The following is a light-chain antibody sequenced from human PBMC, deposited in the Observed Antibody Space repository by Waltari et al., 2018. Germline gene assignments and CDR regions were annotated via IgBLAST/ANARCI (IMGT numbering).Light chain of an antibody. CDR2: EVS. CDR3: NSYTSSSSLDGSVV. V-gene: IGLV2-14*01. J-gene: IGLJ2*01. Sequence: QSALTQPASVSGSPGQSITISCTGTNTDVGAYNYVSWFQQHPDKAPKPILYEVSNRPSGVSNRFSGSKSGNTASLTISGLQAEDEADYYCNSYTSSSSLDGSVVFGGGTKVTVL. CDR1: NTDVGAYNY.